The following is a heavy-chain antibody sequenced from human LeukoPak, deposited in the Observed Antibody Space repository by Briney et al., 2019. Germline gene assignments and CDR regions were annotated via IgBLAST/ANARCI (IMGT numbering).Heavy chain of an antibody. J-gene: IGHJ4*02. D-gene: IGHD1-1*01. CDR1: GFTFSSYE. V-gene: IGHV3-48*01. CDR2: ISSSSSTI. Sequence: AGGSLRLSCAASGFTFSSYEMNWVRQAPGKGLEWVSYISSSSSTIYYADSVKGRFTISRDNAKNSLYLQMNSLRAEDTAVYYCARVSERRPYWGQGTLVAVSS. CDR3: ARVSERRPY.